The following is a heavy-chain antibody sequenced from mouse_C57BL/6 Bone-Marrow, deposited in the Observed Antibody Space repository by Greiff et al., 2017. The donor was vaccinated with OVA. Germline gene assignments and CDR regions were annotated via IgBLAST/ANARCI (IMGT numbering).Heavy chain of an antibody. D-gene: IGHD3-1*01. V-gene: IGHV1-22*01. CDR3: ARGRRTRGFDY. CDR1: GYTFTDYN. J-gene: IGHJ2*01. Sequence: QLKESGPELVKPGASVKMSCKASGYTFTDYNMHWVKQSHGKSLEWIGYINPNTGGTSYNQKFKGKATLTVNKSSSTAYMELRSLTSEDSAVYYCARGRRTRGFDYWGQGTTLTVSS. CDR2: INPNTGGT.